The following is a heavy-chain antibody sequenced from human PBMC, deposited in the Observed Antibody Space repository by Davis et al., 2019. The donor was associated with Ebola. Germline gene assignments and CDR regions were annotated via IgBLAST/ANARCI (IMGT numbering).Heavy chain of an antibody. D-gene: IGHD3-9*01. CDR1: GFIHHRYD. Sequence: GESLKTPRPAPGFIHHRYDMNWVRQAPGKRLEWASYFSRPPTPTFYADSVKGRFTISRDNARDSLYLQMDRLRVEDTAIYYCARDAFSLSRYDTEDHWGQGTVDTVSS. CDR3: ARDAFSLSRYDTEDH. CDR2: FSRPPTPT. V-gene: IGHV3-48*03. J-gene: IGHJ4*02.